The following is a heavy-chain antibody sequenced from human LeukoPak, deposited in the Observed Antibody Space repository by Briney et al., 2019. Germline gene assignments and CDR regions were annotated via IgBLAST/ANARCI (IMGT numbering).Heavy chain of an antibody. V-gene: IGHV1-2*02. J-gene: IGHJ4*02. CDR3: ARVSRITFDY. CDR2: INPNSGGT. D-gene: IGHD2-15*01. CDR1: GYTFTSYD. Sequence: ASVKVSCKASGYTFTSYDINWVRQATGQGLEWMGWINPNSGGTNYAQKFQGRVTMTRDTSISTAYMELSRLRSDDTAVYYCARVSRITFDYWGQGTLVTVSS.